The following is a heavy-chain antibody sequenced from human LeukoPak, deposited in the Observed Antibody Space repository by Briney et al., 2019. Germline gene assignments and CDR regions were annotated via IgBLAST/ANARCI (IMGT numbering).Heavy chain of an antibody. CDR2: IKFDGSNI. V-gene: IGHV3-30*09. Sequence: QAGGSLRLSCAASGFTFGSYAMHWVRQAPAKGLEWVAVIKFDGSNIHYADSVRGRFAISRDNSKNTLYLQMNSLRAEDTAVYYCARHGTITMVRGRLRYYYMDVWGKGATVTISS. CDR3: ARHGTITMVRGRLRYYYMDV. CDR1: GFTFGSYA. J-gene: IGHJ6*03. D-gene: IGHD3-10*01.